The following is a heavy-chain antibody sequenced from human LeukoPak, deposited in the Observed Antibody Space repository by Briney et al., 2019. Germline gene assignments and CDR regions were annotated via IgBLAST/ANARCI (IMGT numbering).Heavy chain of an antibody. Sequence: SETLSLTCVVSGVPFNGYYWSWIRQSPVKGLEWIGEVSPGGYARYNPSLQSRVSISVETSDIQMSLMLRSVTGADTAMYYCAGIRCGFGHNACYNHWARGTLVTVSS. J-gene: IGHJ5*02. D-gene: IGHD2-21*01. CDR3: AGIRCGFGHNACYNH. V-gene: IGHV4-34*01. CDR2: VSPGGYA. CDR1: GVPFNGYY.